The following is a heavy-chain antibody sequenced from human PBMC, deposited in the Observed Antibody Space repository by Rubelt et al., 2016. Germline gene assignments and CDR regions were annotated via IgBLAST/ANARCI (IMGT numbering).Heavy chain of an antibody. D-gene: IGHD2-2*01. CDR2: INPNSGDT. CDR3: ARVPSFTSRGDS. V-gene: IGHV1-2*06. J-gene: IGHJ4*02. CDR1: GCTFTGYY. Sequence: GCTFTGYYMHWVRQAPGQGLEWMGRINPNSGDTNYAQKFQGRVTMTRDTSLSTAYMELSRLISDDTAVYYCARVPSFTSRGDSWGQGTLVTVSS.